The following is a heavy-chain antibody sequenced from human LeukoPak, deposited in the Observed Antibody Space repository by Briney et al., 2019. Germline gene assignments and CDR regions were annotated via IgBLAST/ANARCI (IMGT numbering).Heavy chain of an antibody. J-gene: IGHJ4*02. CDR3: ARDVHYRTLGY. CDR1: GFTVSSNY. D-gene: IGHD4-11*01. Sequence: GGSLRLSCAASGFTVSSNYMSWVRQAPGKGLEWVSVIYSGGSTYYADSVKGRFTISRDNSKNTLYFQMNGLRAEDTAVYYCARDVHYRTLGYWGQGPPVTVSS. V-gene: IGHV3-53*01. CDR2: IYSGGST.